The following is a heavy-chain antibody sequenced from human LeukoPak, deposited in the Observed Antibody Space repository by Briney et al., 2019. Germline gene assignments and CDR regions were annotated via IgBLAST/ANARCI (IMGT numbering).Heavy chain of an antibody. J-gene: IGHJ4*02. CDR3: ARLSADSSSSRGFDY. V-gene: IGHV4-4*07. Sequence: SETLSLTCTVSGGSISSYYWSWIRQPAGKGLEWIGRIYTSGSTNYNPSLKSRVTMSVDTSKNQFSLKLSSVTAADTAVYYCARLSADSSSSRGFDYWGQGTLVTVSS. D-gene: IGHD2-2*01. CDR1: GGSISSYY. CDR2: IYTSGST.